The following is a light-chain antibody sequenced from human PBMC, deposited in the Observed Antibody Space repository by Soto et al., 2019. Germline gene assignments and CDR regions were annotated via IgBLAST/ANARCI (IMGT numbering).Light chain of an antibody. Sequence: EIVMTHSPATLSVSPGERATLSRRASQSVSSNLAWYQQKTGQAPRLLIYGASSRATGIPVRFSGSGSGTEFTLTISSLQSEDFEVYYCQQYNNWPLTFGQGTRLEIK. V-gene: IGKV3-15*01. CDR2: GAS. CDR3: QQYNNWPLT. J-gene: IGKJ5*01. CDR1: QSVSSN.